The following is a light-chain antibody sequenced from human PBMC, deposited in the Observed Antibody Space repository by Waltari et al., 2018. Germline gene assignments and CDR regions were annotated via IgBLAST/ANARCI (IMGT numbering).Light chain of an antibody. CDR2: KAS. V-gene: IGKV1-5*03. J-gene: IGKJ2*01. CDR3: LQYHSYSK. CDR1: ETVLTW. Sequence: DIQMTQSPSTLSASVGDSVTITCRASETVLTWLAWYQQKPGKAPKRLIYKASSLESGVPSRFSGSASGTEFTLTISSLQPDDSATYYCLQYHSYSKFGQGTKLEIK.